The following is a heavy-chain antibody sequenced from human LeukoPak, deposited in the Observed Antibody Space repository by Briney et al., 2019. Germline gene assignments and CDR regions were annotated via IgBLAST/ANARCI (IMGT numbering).Heavy chain of an antibody. V-gene: IGHV4-4*07. CDR1: GGSIRNYF. D-gene: IGHD3-22*01. J-gene: IGHJ4*02. CDR2: IYTSGST. Sequence: PSETLSLPCSVSGGSIRNYFWSWIRQPAGKGLEWIGRIYTSGSTDYNPSLRSRVTMSVDTSRNQFSLTLTSMTAADTAVYYCARESKSYDGSGFYHDYWGQGTLVAVSS. CDR3: ARESKSYDGSGFYHDY.